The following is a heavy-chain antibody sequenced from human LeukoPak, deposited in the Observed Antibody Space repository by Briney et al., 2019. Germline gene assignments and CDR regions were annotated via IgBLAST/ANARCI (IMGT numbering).Heavy chain of an antibody. CDR2: IYYSGST. CDR3: ARAGGPGIFDFDY. J-gene: IGHJ4*02. V-gene: IGHV4-59*01. D-gene: IGHD3-3*01. CDR1: GGSISSYY. Sequence: SETLSLTCTVSGGSISSYYWSWIRQPPGKGLEWIGYIYYSGSTNYNPSLKSRVTISVDTSKNQFSLKLSSVTAADTAVYYCARAGGPGIFDFDYWGQGALVTVSS.